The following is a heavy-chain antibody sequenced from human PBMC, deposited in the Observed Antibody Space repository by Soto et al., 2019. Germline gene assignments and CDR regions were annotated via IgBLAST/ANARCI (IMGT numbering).Heavy chain of an antibody. J-gene: IGHJ5*02. D-gene: IGHD3-3*01. CDR2: ISSSSSYI. CDR1: VFTFISYS. Sequence: GWSLRLSCASSVFTFISYSMNWVRQAPGKGLEWVSSISSSSSYIYYADSVKGRFTISRDNAKNSLYLQMNSLRAEDTAVYYCARNQDFGVYGWFDPWGQGTLVTVSS. V-gene: IGHV3-21*01. CDR3: ARNQDFGVYGWFDP.